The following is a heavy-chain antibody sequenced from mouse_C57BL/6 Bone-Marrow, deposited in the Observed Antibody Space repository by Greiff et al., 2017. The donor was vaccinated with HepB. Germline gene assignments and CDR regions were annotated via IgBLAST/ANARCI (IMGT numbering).Heavy chain of an antibody. D-gene: IGHD1-1*01. CDR1: GYTFTSYW. CDR2: IHPNSGST. V-gene: IGHV1-64*01. CDR3: ARRIITTVVATNFDV. J-gene: IGHJ1*03. Sequence: VQLQQPGAELVKPGASVKLSCKASGYTFTSYWMHWVKQRPGQGLEWIGMIHPNSGSTNYNEKFKSKATLTVDKSSSTAYMQLSSLTSEDSAVYYCARRIITTVVATNFDVWGTGTTVTVSS.